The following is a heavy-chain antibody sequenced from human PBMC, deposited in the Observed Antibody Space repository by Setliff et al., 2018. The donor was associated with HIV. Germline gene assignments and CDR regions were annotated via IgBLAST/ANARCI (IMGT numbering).Heavy chain of an antibody. CDR2: ISDTGNIV. J-gene: IGHJ1*01. CDR3: ARSAQDCSSTRCFPDKYFQH. V-gene: IGHV3-48*01. CDR1: GFTFSAYS. Sequence: PGGSLRLSCAGSGFTFSAYSMNWVRQTPGKGLEWVAYISDTGNIVYYADSVRGQFTISRDDARISLYLQMNSLRVEDTAVYFCARSAQDCSSTRCFPDKYFQHWGRGTLVTVSS. D-gene: IGHD2-2*01.